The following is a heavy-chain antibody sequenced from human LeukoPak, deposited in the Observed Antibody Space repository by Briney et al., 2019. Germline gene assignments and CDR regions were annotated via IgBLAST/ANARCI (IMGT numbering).Heavy chain of an antibody. CDR3: ARDGDSSGYYYYMDV. CDR2: ISYDGSNK. D-gene: IGHD3-22*01. J-gene: IGHJ6*03. CDR1: GFTFSSYA. Sequence: GRSLRLSCAASGFTFSSYAMHWVRQAPGKGLEWVAVISYDGSNKYYADSVKGRFTISRDNSKNTLYLQMNSLRAEDTAVYYCARDGDSSGYYYYMDVWGKGTTVTVSS. V-gene: IGHV3-30-3*01.